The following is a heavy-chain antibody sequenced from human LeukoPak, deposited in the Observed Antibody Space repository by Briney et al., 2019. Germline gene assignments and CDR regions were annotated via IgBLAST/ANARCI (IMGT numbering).Heavy chain of an antibody. CDR2: ISYDGSNK. V-gene: IGHV3-30*18. Sequence: GGSLRLSCAASGFTFSNAWMSWVRQAPGKGLEWVAVISYDGSNKYYADSVKGRFTISRDNSKNTLYLQMNSLRAEDTAVYYCAKQDARGVVGYYFDYWGQGTLVTVSS. CDR1: GFTFSNAW. D-gene: IGHD3-10*02. CDR3: AKQDARGVVGYYFDY. J-gene: IGHJ4*02.